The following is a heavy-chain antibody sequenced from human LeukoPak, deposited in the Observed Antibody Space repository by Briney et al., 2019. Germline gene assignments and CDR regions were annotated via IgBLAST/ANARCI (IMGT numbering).Heavy chain of an antibody. CDR2: INHSGST. J-gene: IGHJ4*02. Sequence: GSLRLSCAASGFAFSSYAMTWVRQPPGKGLEWIGEINHSGSTNYNPSLKSRVTISVDTSKNQFSLKLSSVTAADTAVYYCARGNKYDFWSGYYVPRFDYWGQGTLVTVSS. V-gene: IGHV4-34*01. CDR3: ARGNKYDFWSGYYVPRFDY. CDR1: GFAFSSYA. D-gene: IGHD3-3*01.